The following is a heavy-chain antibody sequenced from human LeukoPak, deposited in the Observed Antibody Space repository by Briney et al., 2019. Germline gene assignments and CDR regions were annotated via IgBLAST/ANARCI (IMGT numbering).Heavy chain of an antibody. CDR3: VRDRGTYRPIDY. D-gene: IGHD1-26*01. J-gene: IGHJ4*02. CDR1: GFTFRTYG. CDR2: IRSDGSNQ. Sequence: GGSLRLSCAASGFTFRTYGMHWVRQAPGKGLEWVAFIRSDGSNQYYADSVWGRFTISRDNSKNTLYLQMNGLRAEDTAMYYCVRDRGTYRPIDYWGQGTLVTVSS. V-gene: IGHV3-30*02.